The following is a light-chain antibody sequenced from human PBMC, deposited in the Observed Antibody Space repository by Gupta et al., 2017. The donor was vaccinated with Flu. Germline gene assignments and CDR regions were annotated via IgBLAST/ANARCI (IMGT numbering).Light chain of an antibody. CDR1: LDIRNE. Sequence: ITCRASLDIRNELAWYQQKPGKAPKRLIYAASSLQSGVPSRFSGSGSGTEFTLTISSLQPEDVATYYCLQHNSYPRSFGQGTKLEIK. V-gene: IGKV1-17*01. CDR2: AAS. J-gene: IGKJ2*03. CDR3: LQHNSYPRS.